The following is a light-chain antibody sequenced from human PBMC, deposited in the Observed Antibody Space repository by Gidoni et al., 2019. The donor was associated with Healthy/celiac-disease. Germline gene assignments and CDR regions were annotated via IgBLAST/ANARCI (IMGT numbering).Light chain of an antibody. Sequence: TLSVSPGERATLSCRASQSVSSNLAWYQQKPGQAPRLLIYGASTRATGIPARFSGSGSGTEFTLTISSLQSEDFAVYYCQQYNNWPMYTFGQGTKLEIK. CDR3: QQYNNWPMYT. J-gene: IGKJ2*01. V-gene: IGKV3-15*01. CDR2: GAS. CDR1: QSVSSN.